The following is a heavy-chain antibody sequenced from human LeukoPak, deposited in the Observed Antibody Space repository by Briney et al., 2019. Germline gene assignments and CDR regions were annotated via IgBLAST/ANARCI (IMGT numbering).Heavy chain of an antibody. J-gene: IGHJ4*02. Sequence: GGSLRLSCAASGFTFSNYGMHWVRQAPGKGLEWVSAISGSGGSTYYADSVKGRFTISRDNSKNTLYLQMNSLRAEDTAVYYCAKEPHPLWFGEGGVDYWGQGTLVTVSS. CDR1: GFTFSNYG. V-gene: IGHV3-23*01. CDR3: AKEPHPLWFGEGGVDY. CDR2: ISGSGGST. D-gene: IGHD3-10*01.